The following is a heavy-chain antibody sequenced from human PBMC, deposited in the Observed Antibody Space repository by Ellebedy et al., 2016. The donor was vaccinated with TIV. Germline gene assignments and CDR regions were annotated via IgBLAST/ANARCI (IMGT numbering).Heavy chain of an antibody. CDR2: INSDGSST. CDR3: ARQTSGGRLDY. J-gene: IGHJ4*02. Sequence: PGGSLRLSCAVSGFTFSSNSMHWVRQTPGKGLVWVSRINSDGSSTDYADSVKGRFTISRDNAKNTVYLQMNSLRAEDTAVYHCARQTSGGRLDYWGQGTLVTVSS. V-gene: IGHV3-74*01. D-gene: IGHD3-16*01. CDR1: GFTFSSNS.